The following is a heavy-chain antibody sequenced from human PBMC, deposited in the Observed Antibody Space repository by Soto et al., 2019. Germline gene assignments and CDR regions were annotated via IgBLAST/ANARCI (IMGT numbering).Heavy chain of an antibody. D-gene: IGHD6-25*01. CDR3: AKRKVRPAPHYFDH. J-gene: IGHJ4*02. CDR2: MNPNTGKA. V-gene: IGHV1-8*01. CDR1: GYTFSTCD. Sequence: ASVKVSCKTSGYTFSTCDIHWVRQAPGQGLEWMGWMNPNTGKAGFAQKFQGRVTMTRDTSLGTAYMDLSGLTSEDTAVYYCAKRKVRPAPHYFDHWGQGGLVPVSS.